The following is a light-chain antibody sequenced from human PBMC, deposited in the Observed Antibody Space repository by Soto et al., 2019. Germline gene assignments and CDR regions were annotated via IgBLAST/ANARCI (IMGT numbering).Light chain of an antibody. CDR1: QSVSSSS. V-gene: IGKV3-20*01. Sequence: EIVLTQSPGTLSLSPGERATLSCRASQSVSSSSLAWYQQKPGQAPRLLIYGASSRATGIPDRFSGSGSGTDFTLTISRLQPEDFAVYYCQQYHSSPTFGQGTKVEIK. CDR3: QQYHSSPT. CDR2: GAS. J-gene: IGKJ1*01.